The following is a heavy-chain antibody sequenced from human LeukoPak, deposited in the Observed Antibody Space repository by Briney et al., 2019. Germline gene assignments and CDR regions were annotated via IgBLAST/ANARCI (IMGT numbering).Heavy chain of an antibody. CDR3: AKDYRIGYSDHFDY. J-gene: IGHJ4*02. CDR1: GFTFSSHA. V-gene: IGHV3-23*01. CDR2: IYESGQTT. Sequence: GGSLRLSCVGSGFTFSSHAMSWVRQAPEKGLEWVSGIYESGQTTHYADSVKGRFSISRDNSKNTLYLQMDSLRGEDTVIYYCAKDYRIGYSDHFDYWGQGALVTVSS. D-gene: IGHD2-21*01.